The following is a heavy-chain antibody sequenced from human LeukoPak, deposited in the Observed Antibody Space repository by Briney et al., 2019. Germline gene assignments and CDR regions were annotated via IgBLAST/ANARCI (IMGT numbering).Heavy chain of an antibody. CDR3: ARGGGSYENGLDY. J-gene: IGHJ4*02. D-gene: IGHD1-26*01. CDR2: IYTSGST. Sequence: SETLSLTCAVYGGSFSGYYWSWIRQPAGKGLEWIGRIYTSGSTNYNPSLKSRVTMSVDTSKNQFSLKLSSVTAADTAVYYCARGGGSYENGLDYWGQGTLVTVSS. V-gene: IGHV4-59*10. CDR1: GGSFSGYY.